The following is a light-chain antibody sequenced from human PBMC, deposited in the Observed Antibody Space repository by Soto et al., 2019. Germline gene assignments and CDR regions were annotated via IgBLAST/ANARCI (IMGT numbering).Light chain of an antibody. Sequence: SYELTQPPSVSVAPGKTARITCGGTNIGSKSVHWYQQKPGQAPVLVIYYDSDRPSGIPERFSGSNSGNTATLTISRVEAGDEADYYCQVWDSSSDRVFGGGTKVTVL. CDR1: NIGSKS. J-gene: IGLJ2*01. V-gene: IGLV3-21*04. CDR2: YDS. CDR3: QVWDSSSDRV.